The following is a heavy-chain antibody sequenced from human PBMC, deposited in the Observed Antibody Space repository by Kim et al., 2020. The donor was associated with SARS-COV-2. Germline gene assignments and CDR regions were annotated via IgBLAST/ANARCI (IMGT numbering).Heavy chain of an antibody. V-gene: IGHV4-34*01. CDR2: INHSGST. D-gene: IGHD6-19*01. CDR1: GGSFSGYY. Sequence: SETLSLSCAVYGGSFSGYYWSWIRQPPGKGLEWIGEINHSGSTNYNPSLKSRVTISVDTSKNQFSLKLSSVTAADTAVYYCARGRIAVAGRTNNWFDPWGQGTLVTVSS. J-gene: IGHJ5*02. CDR3: ARGRIAVAGRTNNWFDP.